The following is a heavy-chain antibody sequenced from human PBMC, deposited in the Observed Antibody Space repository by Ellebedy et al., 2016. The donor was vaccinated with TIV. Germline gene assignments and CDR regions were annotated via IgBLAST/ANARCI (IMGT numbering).Heavy chain of an antibody. Sequence: SGPTLVKPTQTLTLTCTFSGFSLSSTRMSVSWIRQPPGKALEWLARIDWDDDKYYSSSLKTRLAISKDTSKGQVVLTLTNVDPVDTSTYYSARTRIMGLTYYFDYWGQGTLVSVSS. D-gene: IGHD1-26*01. CDR1: GFSLSSTRMS. J-gene: IGHJ4*02. V-gene: IGHV2-70*11. CDR2: IDWDDDK. CDR3: ARTRIMGLTYYFDY.